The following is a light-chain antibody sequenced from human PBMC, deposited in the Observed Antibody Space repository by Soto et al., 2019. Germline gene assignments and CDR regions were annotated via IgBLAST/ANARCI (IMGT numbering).Light chain of an antibody. CDR2: GAS. CDR1: QSVSSSY. Sequence: EIVLTHSPGTLSLSPWERATLSCRASQSVSSSYLAWYQQKPGQAPSLLIYGASRRATGIPDRFSGSGSGTDFTLTISRLEPEDFAVYYCQQYDSSPITFGQGTRLEIK. CDR3: QQYDSSPIT. V-gene: IGKV3-20*01. J-gene: IGKJ5*01.